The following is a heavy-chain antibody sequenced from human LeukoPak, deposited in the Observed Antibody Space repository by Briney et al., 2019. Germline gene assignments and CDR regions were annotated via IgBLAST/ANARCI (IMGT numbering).Heavy chain of an antibody. CDR2: IWYDGSNK. CDR1: EFTFNIYD. J-gene: IGHJ4*02. Sequence: PGGSLRLSCAASEFTFNIYDMHWVRQAPGKGLEWVAVIWYDGSNKYYADSVKGRFTISRDNARNSLYLQMNSLRDEDTAVYYCARDYLYAFDYWGQGTLVTVSS. CDR3: ARDYLYAFDY. D-gene: IGHD2-2*01. V-gene: IGHV3-33*01.